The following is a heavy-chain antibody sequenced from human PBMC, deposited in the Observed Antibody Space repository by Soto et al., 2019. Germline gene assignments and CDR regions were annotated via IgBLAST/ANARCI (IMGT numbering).Heavy chain of an antibody. CDR1: GFTFSSYS. CDR3: AREEGDSWPLYYYGMDV. CDR2: ISSSSSYI. V-gene: IGHV3-21*01. D-gene: IGHD6-13*01. J-gene: IGHJ6*02. Sequence: NPGGSLRLSCAASGFTFSSYSMNWVRQAPGKGLEWVSSISSSSSYIYYADSVKGRFTISRDNAKNSLYLQMNSLRAEDTAVYYCAREEGDSWPLYYYGMDVWGQGTTVTVSS.